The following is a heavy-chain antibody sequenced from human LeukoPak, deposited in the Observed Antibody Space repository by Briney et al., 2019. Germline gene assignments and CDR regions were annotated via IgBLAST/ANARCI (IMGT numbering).Heavy chain of an antibody. J-gene: IGHJ6*02. V-gene: IGHV3-30*02. CDR3: TKPWDRRSSSWYYYPMAV. Sequence: GGSLRLSCAASGFTFTTYGMHWVRQAPGKGLEWVAFIQNDEIDKFYADSVKGRFTSSRDNLNNALYLQMNSVRTEDTAVYYCTKPWDRRSSSWYYYPMAVWGPGTTDIVSS. CDR2: IQNDEIDK. D-gene: IGHD6-6*01. CDR1: GFTFTTYG.